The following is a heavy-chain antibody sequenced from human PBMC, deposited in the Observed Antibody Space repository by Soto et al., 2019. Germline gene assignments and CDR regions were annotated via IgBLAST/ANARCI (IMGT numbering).Heavy chain of an antibody. D-gene: IGHD3-16*01. CDR3: ARGRLGGAAN. CDR2: IDHSGGT. CDR1: GGSFSGYY. V-gene: IGHV4-34*01. Sequence: QVQLQQWGTKLSKPSETLSLTCAVYGGSFSGYYWSWIRQPPGKGLEWIGEIDHSGGTNYNASLKSRVTISADPSNNQFSLKLSSVTAADTAIYYCARGRLGGAANWGQGTLVTVSS. J-gene: IGHJ4*02.